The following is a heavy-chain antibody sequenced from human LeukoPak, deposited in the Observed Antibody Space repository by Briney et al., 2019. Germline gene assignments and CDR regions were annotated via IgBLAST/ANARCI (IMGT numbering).Heavy chain of an antibody. D-gene: IGHD6-19*01. Sequence: ASVKVSCKASGYTFTSYGISWVRQAPGQGLEWMGWISTYNGDTNYAQKLQGRVTMTTDTSTSTAYMELRSLRSDDTALYYCARVRSSGWGIDYWGQGTLVTVSS. CDR2: ISTYNGDT. CDR3: ARVRSSGWGIDY. CDR1: GYTFTSYG. J-gene: IGHJ4*02. V-gene: IGHV1-18*01.